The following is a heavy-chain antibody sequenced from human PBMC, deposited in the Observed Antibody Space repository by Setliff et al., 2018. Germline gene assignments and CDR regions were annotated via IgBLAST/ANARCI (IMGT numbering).Heavy chain of an antibody. Sequence: ASVKVSCKASGYTFTSYDINWVRQATGQGLEWMGGIIPIFGTVNYAQKFQDRVTITTDESTSTAYMELSSLRSEDTAFYYCARGAVLGVVNNYYYGMDVWGQGTTVTVSS. CDR2: IIPIFGTV. J-gene: IGHJ6*02. CDR1: GYTFTSYD. CDR3: ARGAVLGVVNNYYYGMDV. V-gene: IGHV1-69*05. D-gene: IGHD3-3*01.